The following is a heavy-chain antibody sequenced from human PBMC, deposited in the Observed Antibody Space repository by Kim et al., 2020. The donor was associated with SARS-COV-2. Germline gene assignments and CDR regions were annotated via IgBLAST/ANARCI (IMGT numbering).Heavy chain of an antibody. V-gene: IGHV1-69*13. Sequence: ASVKVSCKASGGTFSSYAISWVRQAPGQGLEWMGGIIPIFGTANYAQKFQGRVTITADESTSTAYMELSSLRSEDTAVYYCARDGYCSGGSCPRGPFDYWGQGTLVTVSS. D-gene: IGHD2-15*01. J-gene: IGHJ4*02. CDR3: ARDGYCSGGSCPRGPFDY. CDR1: GGTFSSYA. CDR2: IIPIFGTA.